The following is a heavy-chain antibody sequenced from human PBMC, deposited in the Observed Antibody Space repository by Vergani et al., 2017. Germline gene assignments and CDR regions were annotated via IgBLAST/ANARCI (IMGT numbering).Heavy chain of an antibody. Sequence: EVQLVPSGAEVKKPGESLKISCQGSGYSITNYWIAWVRQRPGKGLEWMGIIYAGDSDVRYSPSFQGQVTMSVDKSLSTAYLQWSSLKASDTATYYCAKTHDFSSLYSSYNWFDPLGQGTQVTVSS. CDR2: IYAGDSDV. J-gene: IGHJ5*02. V-gene: IGHV5-51*03. CDR1: GYSITNYW. CDR3: AKTHDFSSLYSSYNWFDP. D-gene: IGHD3-3*01.